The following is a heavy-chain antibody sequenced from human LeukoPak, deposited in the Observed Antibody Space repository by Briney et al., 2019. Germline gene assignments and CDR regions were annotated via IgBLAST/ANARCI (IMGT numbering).Heavy chain of an antibody. Sequence: SGGSLRLSCAVSGITLSNYGMSWVRQAPGKGLEWVSAISGSGGSTYYADSVKGRFTISRDNSKNTLYLQMNSLRAEDTAVYYCAKDRISGRYRITMIVVVWGQGTLVTVSS. CDR3: AKDRISGRYRITMIVVV. CDR2: ISGSGGST. CDR1: GITLSNYG. J-gene: IGHJ4*02. D-gene: IGHD3-22*01. V-gene: IGHV3-23*01.